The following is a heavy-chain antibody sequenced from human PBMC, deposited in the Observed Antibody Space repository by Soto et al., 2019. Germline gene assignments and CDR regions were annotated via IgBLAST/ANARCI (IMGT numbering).Heavy chain of an antibody. CDR3: ARGRGCSTGCHNFDY. J-gene: IGHJ4*02. Sequence: EVQLVESGGGLVQPGGSLRLSCAASGFTFSSYWMSWVRQAPGKGLECVANIKQDGSEKYYVDSVKGRFTISRDNAKNSLYLQMNSLRAEDTAVYYCARGRGCSTGCHNFDYWGQGTLVTVSS. V-gene: IGHV3-7*01. D-gene: IGHD2-2*01. CDR1: GFTFSSYW. CDR2: IKQDGSEK.